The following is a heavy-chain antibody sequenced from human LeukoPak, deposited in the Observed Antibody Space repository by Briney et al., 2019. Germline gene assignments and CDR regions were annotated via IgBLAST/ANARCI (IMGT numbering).Heavy chain of an antibody. Sequence: GGSLRLSCVASGFTLSNYAMSWVRQAPGMGLEWVSTVSSSCSYTYYADSVNGGFTISRDNSKNTVYLKVNSLRAEDTAVYYCAKNRGSSGADARPADFWGQGTLVTVSS. CDR3: AKNRGSSGADARPADF. CDR1: GFTLSNYA. V-gene: IGHV3-23*01. D-gene: IGHD5-12*01. CDR2: VSSSCSYT. J-gene: IGHJ4*02.